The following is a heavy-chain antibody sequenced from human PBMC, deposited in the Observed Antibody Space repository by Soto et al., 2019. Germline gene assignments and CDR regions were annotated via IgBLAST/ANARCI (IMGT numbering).Heavy chain of an antibody. J-gene: IGHJ4*02. D-gene: IGHD3-3*01. V-gene: IGHV3-11*01. CDR1: GFTFSDYY. Sequence: VQLVESGGGLVKPGGSLRLSCAASGFTFSDYYMSWIRQAPGKGLEWISYISSTGSAIYYADSVKGRFTSSRDNAKNSLYLQMNSLRAEDTAVYFCARGSRQRFLEWLLFDYWGQGNLVTVSS. CDR2: ISSTGSAI. CDR3: ARGSRQRFLEWLLFDY.